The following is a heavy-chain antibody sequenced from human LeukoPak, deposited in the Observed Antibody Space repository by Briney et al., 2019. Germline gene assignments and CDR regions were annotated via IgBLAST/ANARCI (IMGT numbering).Heavy chain of an antibody. D-gene: IGHD3-22*01. CDR2: IRQDGSEK. Sequence: GGSLRLSCGASGFTFSFYWMTWVRQAPGKGLEWVANIRQDGSEKYYLESVKGRFTISRDNARNSLYLQVNSLRAEDTAVYYCARENVYYDSKDGRVCAFDIWGQGTMVTVSS. CDR1: GFTFSFYW. CDR3: ARENVYYDSKDGRVCAFDI. V-gene: IGHV3-7*01. J-gene: IGHJ3*02.